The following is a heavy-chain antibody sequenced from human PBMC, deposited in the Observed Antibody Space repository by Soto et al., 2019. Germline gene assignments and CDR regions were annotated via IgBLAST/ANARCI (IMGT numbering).Heavy chain of an antibody. V-gene: IGHV3-30*18. CDR1: GFTFRSYG. CDR3: AKDLPAKNGYSYGFDY. D-gene: IGHD5-18*01. CDR2: ISYDGSNK. J-gene: IGHJ4*02. Sequence: GGALGLSFGASGFTFRSYGMHWGRQAPGKGLEWVAVISYDGSNKYYADSVKGRFTISRDNSKNTLYLQMNSLRAEDTAVYYCAKDLPAKNGYSYGFDYWGQGTLVTVSS.